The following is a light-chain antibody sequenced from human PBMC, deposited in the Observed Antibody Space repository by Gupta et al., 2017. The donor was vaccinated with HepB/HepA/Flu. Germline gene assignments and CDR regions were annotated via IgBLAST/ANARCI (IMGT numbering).Light chain of an antibody. CDR1: SHDIGASDS. CDR3: LSYTASDTWV. J-gene: IGLJ3*02. CDR2: DVS. Sequence: QSAPTQPRSVSGSPGPSVTISCTGTSHDIGASDSLSWYQHHPGKAPKLIIYDVSKWPSGVPDRFSGSKSGNTASLTISGLQSGDEADYYCLSYTASDTWVFGGGTKLTVL. V-gene: IGLV2-11*01.